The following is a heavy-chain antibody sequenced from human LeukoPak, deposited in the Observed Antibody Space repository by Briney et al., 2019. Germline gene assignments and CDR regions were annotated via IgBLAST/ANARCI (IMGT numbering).Heavy chain of an antibody. J-gene: IGHJ6*02. D-gene: IGHD1-1*01. CDR1: GYTFTGYY. CDR3: ARDTTPPYYYYYGMDV. Sequence: ASVKVSCKASGYTFTGYYMHWVRQAPGQGLEWMGWINPNSGGTNYAQKLQGRVTMTTDTSTSTAYMELRSLRSDDTAVYYCARDTTPPYYYYYGMDVWGQGTTVTVSS. CDR2: INPNSGGT. V-gene: IGHV1-2*02.